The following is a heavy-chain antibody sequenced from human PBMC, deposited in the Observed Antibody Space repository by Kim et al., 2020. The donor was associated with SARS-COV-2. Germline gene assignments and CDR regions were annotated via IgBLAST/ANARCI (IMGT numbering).Heavy chain of an antibody. CDR3: TTDRIVATMDSSGWYREKYYYYGMDV. CDR1: GFTFSNAW. V-gene: IGHV3-15*01. Sequence: GGSLRLSCAASGFTFSNAWMSWVRQAPGKGLEWVGRIKSKTDGGTTDYAAPVKGRFTISRDDSKNTLYLQMNSLKTEDTAVYYCTTDRIVATMDSSGWYREKYYYYGMDVWYQGTTVTVSS. CDR2: IKSKTDGGTT. J-gene: IGHJ6*02. D-gene: IGHD6-19*01.